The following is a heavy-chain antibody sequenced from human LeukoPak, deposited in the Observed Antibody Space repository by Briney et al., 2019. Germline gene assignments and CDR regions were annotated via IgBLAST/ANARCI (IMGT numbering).Heavy chain of an antibody. Sequence: GGSLRLSCAASGFTFSGYWMHWVRQAPGKGLVWVSRINGDGSSTGYADSVKGRFTISRDNAKNTLYLQMNSLRAEDTAVYYCARDRVNLDYWGQGTLVTVSS. CDR1: GFTFSGYW. J-gene: IGHJ4*02. CDR2: INGDGSST. CDR3: ARDRVNLDY. V-gene: IGHV3-74*01. D-gene: IGHD1-14*01.